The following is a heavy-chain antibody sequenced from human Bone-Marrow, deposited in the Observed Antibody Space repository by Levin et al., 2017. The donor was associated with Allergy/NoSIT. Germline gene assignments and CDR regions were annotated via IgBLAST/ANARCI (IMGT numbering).Heavy chain of an antibody. CDR3: ARTVVPEY. D-gene: IGHD4-23*01. CDR1: GFTFTSYA. Sequence: LSLTCAASGFTFTSYAMSWVRQAPGKGLEWVSSISGSGGSTYYADSVKGRFTISRDNPKNTLYVQMNSLRAEDTAVYYCARTVVPEYWGPGTLVTVSS. V-gene: IGHV3-23*01. J-gene: IGHJ4*02. CDR2: ISGSGGST.